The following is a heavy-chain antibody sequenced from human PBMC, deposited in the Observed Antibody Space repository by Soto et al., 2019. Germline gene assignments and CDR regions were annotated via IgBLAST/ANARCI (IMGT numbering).Heavy chain of an antibody. J-gene: IGHJ4*02. Sequence: SETLSLTCTVSGGSINTFYWSWVRQPAGKGLEWIGRIFSSGSTSFNPSLESRVAMSVDTSKNHFSLNLSSVTAADMAVYYCAREGSYSAYDFAHGIQLWSFDFWGQGALVTVSS. CDR1: GGSINTFY. CDR2: IFSSGST. CDR3: AREGSYSAYDFAHGIQLWSFDF. V-gene: IGHV4-4*07. D-gene: IGHD5-12*01.